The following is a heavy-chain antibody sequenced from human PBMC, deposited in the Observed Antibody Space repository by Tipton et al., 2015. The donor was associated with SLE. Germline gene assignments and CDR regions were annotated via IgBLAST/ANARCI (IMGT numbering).Heavy chain of an antibody. D-gene: IGHD1-7*01. V-gene: IGHV4-39*07. CDR1: GGSISSSSYY. CDR3: ARGWDYLDQAGIDY. Sequence: TLSLTCTVSGGSISSSSYYWGWIRQPPGKGLEWIGSIYYSGITYYNPSLKSRVTISVDTSKNQFSLKLSSVTAADTAVYYCARGWDYLDQAGIDYWGQGTLVTVSA. J-gene: IGHJ4*02. CDR2: IYYSGIT.